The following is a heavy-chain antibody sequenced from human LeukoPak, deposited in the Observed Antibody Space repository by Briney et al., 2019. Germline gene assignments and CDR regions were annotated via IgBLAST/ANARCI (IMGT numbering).Heavy chain of an antibody. CDR3: STDGTPQHPTGWVFFDS. J-gene: IGHJ4*02. CDR2: ISGSGSTV. Sequence: PGGSLRLSCAVSVVKLSIFEMNWGRQAPGQGPEWIAYISGSGSTVHYADSVKGRFTISRDNAKNSLYLQMNSLRVEDTDIYSCSTDGTPQHPTGWVFFDSWGQGVLLTVSS. V-gene: IGHV3-48*03. CDR1: VVKLSIFE. D-gene: IGHD6-19*01.